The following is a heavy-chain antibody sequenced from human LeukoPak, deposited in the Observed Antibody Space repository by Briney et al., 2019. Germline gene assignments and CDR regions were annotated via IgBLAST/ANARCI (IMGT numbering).Heavy chain of an antibody. D-gene: IGHD3-22*01. CDR1: GFTFSSYS. CDR3: ARGVGGWYYYDSSGYLN. CDR2: ISSSSGTI. Sequence: GGSLRLSCAASGFTFSSYSMNWVRQAPGKGLEWVSYISSSSGTIYYADSVKGRFTISRDDSKNTLYLQMNSLRAEDTAVYYCARGVGGWYYYDSSGYLNWGQGTLVTVSS. V-gene: IGHV3-48*01. J-gene: IGHJ4*02.